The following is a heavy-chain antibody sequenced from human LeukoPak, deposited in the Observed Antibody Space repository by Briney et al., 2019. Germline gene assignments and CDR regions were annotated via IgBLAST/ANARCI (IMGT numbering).Heavy chain of an antibody. J-gene: IGHJ4*02. Sequence: GGSLRLSCAASGFTFSSYWMHWVRQAPGKGLVWVSHIKSDGRSTSYADSVKGRFTISRDNAKNTVYLQMDSLRAEDTAVNFCARAEVAGTTLFDYWGQGTLVTVSS. CDR3: ARAEVAGTTLFDY. D-gene: IGHD6-19*01. CDR1: GFTFSSYW. V-gene: IGHV3-74*01. CDR2: IKSDGRST.